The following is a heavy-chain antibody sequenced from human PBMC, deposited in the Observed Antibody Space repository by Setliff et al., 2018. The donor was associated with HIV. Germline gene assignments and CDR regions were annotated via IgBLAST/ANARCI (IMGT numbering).Heavy chain of an antibody. CDR2: IYWDDDK. Sequence: SGPTLVNPTQTPPLTCPFPGFSPSTSGVLVAWIRLPPGKALEWLALIYWDDDKRYSPSLKSRLTITKDTSKNQVVLTMTNMDPVDTATYYCAHILQDPPSHFYYYFYMDVWGKGTTVTVSS. CDR3: AHILQDPPSHFYYYFYMDV. CDR1: GFSPSTSGVL. V-gene: IGHV2-5*02. J-gene: IGHJ6*03. D-gene: IGHD3-3*02.